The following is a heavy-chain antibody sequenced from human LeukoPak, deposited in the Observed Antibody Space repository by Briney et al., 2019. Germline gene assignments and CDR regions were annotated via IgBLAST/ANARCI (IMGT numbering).Heavy chain of an antibody. V-gene: IGHV1-2*02. Sequence: ASVKVSCKASGYTFTGYYMHWVRQAPGQGLEWMGWINPNSGGTNYAQKFQGRVTMTRDTSISTAYMELSRLRSDDTAVYYCARDRYSSGWYSLVHGMDVWGQGTTVTVSS. CDR3: ARDRYSSGWYSLVHGMDV. CDR2: INPNSGGT. J-gene: IGHJ6*02. CDR1: GYTFTGYY. D-gene: IGHD6-13*01.